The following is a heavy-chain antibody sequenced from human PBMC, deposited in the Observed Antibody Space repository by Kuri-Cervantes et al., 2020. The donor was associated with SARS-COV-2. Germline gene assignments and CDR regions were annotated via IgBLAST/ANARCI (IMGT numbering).Heavy chain of an antibody. J-gene: IGHJ6*02. Sequence: GSLRLSCAVYGGSFSGYYWSWIRQPPGKGLEWIGEINHSGSANYNPSLKSRVTISVDTSKNQFSLKLSSVTAADTAVYYCARLAGYCSSTSCPYYYYYGMDVWGQGTTVTVSS. CDR3: ARLAGYCSSTSCPYYYYYGMDV. CDR1: GGSFSGYY. CDR2: INHSGSA. V-gene: IGHV4-34*01. D-gene: IGHD2-2*01.